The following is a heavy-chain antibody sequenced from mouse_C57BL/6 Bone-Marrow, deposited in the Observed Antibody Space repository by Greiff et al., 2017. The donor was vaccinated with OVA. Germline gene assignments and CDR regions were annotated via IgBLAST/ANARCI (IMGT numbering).Heavy chain of an antibody. J-gene: IGHJ4*01. CDR3: ARDDWYYAMDY. CDR2: ISDGGSYT. Sequence: EVKLMESGGGLVKPGGSLKLSCAASGFTFSSYALSWVRQPPEKRLEWVATISDGGSYTYYPDNVKGRFTISRDNAKNNLYLQMSHLKSEDTAMYYCARDDWYYAMDYWGQGTSVTVSS. D-gene: IGHD4-1*01. CDR1: GFTFSSYA. V-gene: IGHV5-4*01.